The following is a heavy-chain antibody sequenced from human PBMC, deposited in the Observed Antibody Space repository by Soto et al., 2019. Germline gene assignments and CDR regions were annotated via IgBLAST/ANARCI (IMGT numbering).Heavy chain of an antibody. D-gene: IGHD3-3*01. CDR2: IYYSGST. CDR1: GGSISSYY. V-gene: IGHV4-59*12. Sequence: SETLSLTCTVSGGSISSYYWSWIRQPPGKGLEWIGYIYYSGSTNYNPSLKSRVTISVDTSKNQFSLKLSPVTAADTAVYYCARSFWSGYYSFDPWGQGTLVTVSS. CDR3: ARSFWSGYYSFDP. J-gene: IGHJ5*02.